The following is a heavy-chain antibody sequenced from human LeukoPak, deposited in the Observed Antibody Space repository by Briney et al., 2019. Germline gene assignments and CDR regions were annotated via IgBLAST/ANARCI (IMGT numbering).Heavy chain of an antibody. CDR1: GFTFSSYW. V-gene: IGHV3-7*01. D-gene: IGHD4-23*01. J-gene: IGHJ4*02. CDR3: ARAPGNSNFDY. Sequence: GGSLRLSCAASGFTFSSYWMNWVRQAPGKGLEWVANIKQDGGEKYYVDSVKGRFTISRDNAKNSLYLQMNSLRAEDTAVYYCARAPGNSNFDYWGQGTLVTVSS. CDR2: IKQDGGEK.